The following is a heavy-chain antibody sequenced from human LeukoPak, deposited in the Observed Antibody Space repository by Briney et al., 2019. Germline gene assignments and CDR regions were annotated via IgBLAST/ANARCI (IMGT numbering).Heavy chain of an antibody. CDR3: ARPRYSSGWSIFDY. V-gene: IGHV4-34*01. CDR2: INHSGST. Sequence: SETLSLTCAVYGGSFSGYYWSWIRQPPGKGLEWIGEINHSGSTNSNPSLKSRVTLSVDTSNNQFSQKLSSVTAADTAVYYCARPRYSSGWSIFDYWGQGTLVTVSS. D-gene: IGHD6-19*01. J-gene: IGHJ4*02. CDR1: GGSFSGYY.